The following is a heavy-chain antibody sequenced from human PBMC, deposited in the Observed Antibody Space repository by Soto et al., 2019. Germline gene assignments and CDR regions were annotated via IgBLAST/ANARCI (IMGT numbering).Heavy chain of an antibody. CDR1: GFTFRDHA. V-gene: IGHV3-23*01. CDR3: AKDRYYDTPGWFDP. Sequence: PGGSLRLSCVGSGFTFRDHAMRWGRQASGKGLEWVSAISANGASKQHADSVKGRFSVSRDNAKNTVYLQMDNLRTEDSAVYYCAKDRYYDTPGWFDPWGQGSRGTVSS. CDR2: ISANGASK. D-gene: IGHD3-22*01. J-gene: IGHJ5*02.